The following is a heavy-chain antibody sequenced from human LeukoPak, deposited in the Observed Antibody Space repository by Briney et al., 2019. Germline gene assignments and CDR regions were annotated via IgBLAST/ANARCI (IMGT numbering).Heavy chain of an antibody. Sequence: SETLSLTCTVSGGSISSSSYYWDWIRQSPGKGLEWIGNIYSGGSTYYTPSLKSRVTISVDTSKNQFSLKLSSVTAADTAIYFCARHSRSGSGGYENAFDIWGQGTLVTVSS. V-gene: IGHV4-39*01. D-gene: IGHD5-12*01. CDR3: ARHSRSGSGGYENAFDI. CDR1: GGSISSSSYY. J-gene: IGHJ4*02. CDR2: IYSGGST.